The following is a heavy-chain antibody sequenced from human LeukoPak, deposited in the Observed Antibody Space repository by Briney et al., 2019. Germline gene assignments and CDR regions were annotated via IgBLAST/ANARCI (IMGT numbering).Heavy chain of an antibody. CDR2: ISSSSSTI. V-gene: IGHV3-48*04. CDR3: ARSVDVPVPAAWWYFDY. D-gene: IGHD2-2*01. CDR1: GFTFSSYS. Sequence: GGSLRLSCAASGFTFSSYSMNWVRQAPGKGLEWVSYISSSSSTIYYADSVKGRFTISRDNAKNSLYLQMNSLRAEDTAVYYCARSVDVPVPAAWWYFDYWGQGTLVTVSS. J-gene: IGHJ4*02.